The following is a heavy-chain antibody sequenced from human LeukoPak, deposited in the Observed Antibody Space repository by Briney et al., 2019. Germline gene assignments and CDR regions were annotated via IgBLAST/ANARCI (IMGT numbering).Heavy chain of an antibody. CDR1: GYTLTELS. CDR2: FDPEDGGT. J-gene: IGHJ4*02. CDR3: ATAPHQYYYDSSGSHFDY. D-gene: IGHD3-22*01. V-gene: IGHV1-24*01. Sequence: ASVKVSCKVSGYTLTELSMHWVRQAPGKGLEWMGGFDPEDGGTIYAQKFQGRVTMTEDTSTDTAYMELSSLRSEDTAVYYCATAPHQYYYDSSGSHFDYWGQGTLVTVSS.